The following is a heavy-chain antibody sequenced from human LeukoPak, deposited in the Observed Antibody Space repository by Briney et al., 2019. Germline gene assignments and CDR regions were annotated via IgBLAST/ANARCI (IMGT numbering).Heavy chain of an antibody. D-gene: IGHD6-6*01. CDR2: INPNSGGT. CDR1: GYTFTDYY. V-gene: IGHV1-2*02. J-gene: IGHJ6*03. Sequence: AASVKVSCKASGYTFTDYYIHWVRQAPGQGLEWMGWINPNSGGTNYAQKFQGRVTMTRDTSISTAYMELSRLRSDDTAVYYCARDPGSSSHYYYYYMDVWGKGTTVTVSS. CDR3: ARDPGSSSHYYYYYMDV.